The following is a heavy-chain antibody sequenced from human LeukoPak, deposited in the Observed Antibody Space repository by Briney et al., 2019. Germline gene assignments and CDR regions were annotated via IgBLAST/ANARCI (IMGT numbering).Heavy chain of an antibody. J-gene: IGHJ5*02. Sequence: GSLRLSCAASGFIFSTYAMSWVRQAPGKGLEWVGNIQPDGSEQYPVDSVKGRFTISRDNARNTLFLQMNSLRVEDTAVYYCASQSYARFDPWGQGTLVTVSS. CDR1: GFIFSTYA. V-gene: IGHV3-7*01. CDR2: IQPDGSEQ. CDR3: ASQSYARFDP. D-gene: IGHD3-16*01.